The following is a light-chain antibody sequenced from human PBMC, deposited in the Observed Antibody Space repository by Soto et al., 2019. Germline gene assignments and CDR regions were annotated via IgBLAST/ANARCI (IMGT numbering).Light chain of an antibody. CDR1: SSDVGGHNY. CDR3: NSFTSSTTVV. V-gene: IGLV2-14*01. CDR2: GVT. J-gene: IGLJ2*01. Sequence: QSALTQPASVSGSPGQSITISCTGTSSDVGGHNYVSWYQQHPGKAPKLLIYGVTNRPSGVSNRFSGSKSGNTASLTISGLQAEDEGDYYCNSFTSSTTVVFGGGTKLTVL.